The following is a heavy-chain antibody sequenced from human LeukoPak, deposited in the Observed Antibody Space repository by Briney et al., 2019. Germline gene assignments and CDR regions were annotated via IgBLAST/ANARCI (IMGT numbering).Heavy chain of an antibody. Sequence: PGGSLGLPCAASGFTFSSYSMNGARQAPGKGLEGVSSISSSSSYKYYADSVKGRFTISRDNAKNSLYLQMNSLRAEDTAVYYCARAIGWNSFDYWGQGTLVTVSS. D-gene: IGHD1-7*01. J-gene: IGHJ4*02. CDR3: ARAIGWNSFDY. CDR2: ISSSSSYK. CDR1: GFTFSSYS. V-gene: IGHV3-21*01.